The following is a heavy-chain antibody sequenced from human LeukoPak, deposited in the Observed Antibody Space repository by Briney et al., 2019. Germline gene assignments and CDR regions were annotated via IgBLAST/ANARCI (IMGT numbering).Heavy chain of an antibody. CDR1: GFTFSSYA. J-gene: IGHJ4*02. D-gene: IGHD1-26*01. Sequence: PGRSLRLSCAASGFTFSSYAMHWVRQAPGKGLGWAAVISYDGSNKYYADSVKGRFTISRDNSKNTLYLQMNSLRAEDTAVYYCARDRNSGSYALVYWGQGTLVTVSS. V-gene: IGHV3-30-3*01. CDR2: ISYDGSNK. CDR3: ARDRNSGSYALVY.